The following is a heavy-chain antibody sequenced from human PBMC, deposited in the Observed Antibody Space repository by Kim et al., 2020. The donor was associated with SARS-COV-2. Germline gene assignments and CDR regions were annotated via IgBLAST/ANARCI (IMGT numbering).Heavy chain of an antibody. V-gene: IGHV1-3*01. CDR3: ARSVTTDYYFDN. J-gene: IGHJ4*02. CDR1: GYTFTTYI. CDR2: INAGNDNT. D-gene: IGHD4-17*01. Sequence: ASVKVSCKASGYTFTTYIIHWVRQAPGQGLEWMGWINAGNDNTKYSQNFQGRVTITRDTSATTAYMDLFSLRSEDTAVYYFARSVTTDYYFDNWGQGTLVTVSS.